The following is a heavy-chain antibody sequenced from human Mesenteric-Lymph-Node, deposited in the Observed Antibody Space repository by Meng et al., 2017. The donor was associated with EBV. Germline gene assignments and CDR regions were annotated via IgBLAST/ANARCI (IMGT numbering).Heavy chain of an antibody. D-gene: IGHD2-8*01. Sequence: EGKLVEAGGGLVQPGGSLRLSCAASGFSFSSYAITWVRQAPGKGLEWVSAISGNGNTAYYADSVKGRFTISRDNAKNTLYLQMNSLRVEDTAMYYCARAMVDYWGQGTLVTVSS. CDR3: ARAMVDY. V-gene: IGHV3-23*04. CDR1: GFSFSSYA. J-gene: IGHJ4*02. CDR2: ISGNGNTA.